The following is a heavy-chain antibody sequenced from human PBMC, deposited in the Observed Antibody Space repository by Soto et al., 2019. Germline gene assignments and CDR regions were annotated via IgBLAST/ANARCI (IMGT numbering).Heavy chain of an antibody. CDR1: GYTFTTYW. V-gene: IGHV5-51*01. D-gene: IGHD5-12*01. Sequence: VESLQISCKASGYTFTTYWIGWVRLMPGRGLEWMGIIHPFDSDTRYSPSYQDQVAISADKYISTAYLQWSSLKPSDTAMYFCARHDNGCNPPDYWGQGTMVNVSP. CDR2: IHPFDSDT. J-gene: IGHJ4*02. CDR3: ARHDNGCNPPDY.